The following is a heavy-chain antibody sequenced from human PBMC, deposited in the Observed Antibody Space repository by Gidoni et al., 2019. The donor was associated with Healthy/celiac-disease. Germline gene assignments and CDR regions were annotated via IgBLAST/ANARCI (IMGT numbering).Heavy chain of an antibody. CDR2: ISAYNGNT. CDR3: ARGQYDILTGYFRDYYYYGMDV. J-gene: IGHJ6*02. D-gene: IGHD3-9*01. Sequence: QVQLVQSGAEVKKPGASVKVSCKASGYTFTSYGISWVRQAPGQGLEWMGWISAYNGNTNYAQKLQGRVTMTTDTSTSTAYMELRSLRSDDTAVYYCARGQYDILTGYFRDYYYYGMDVWGQGTTVTVSS. V-gene: IGHV1-18*01. CDR1: GYTFTSYG.